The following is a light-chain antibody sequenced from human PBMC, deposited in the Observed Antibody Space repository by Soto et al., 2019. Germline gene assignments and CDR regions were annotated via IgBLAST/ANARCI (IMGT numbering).Light chain of an antibody. CDR1: SSNIGAGYD. J-gene: IGLJ2*01. CDR2: GNT. V-gene: IGLV1-40*01. Sequence: QSVLTQPPSVSGAPGQRVTISCTGSSSNIGAGYDVHWYQQLPGRAPKLIIYGNTNRPSGVTDRFSGSKSGTSASLAITGLRAEDDADYYCLSFDSSLSVVFGGGTKVTVL. CDR3: LSFDSSLSVV.